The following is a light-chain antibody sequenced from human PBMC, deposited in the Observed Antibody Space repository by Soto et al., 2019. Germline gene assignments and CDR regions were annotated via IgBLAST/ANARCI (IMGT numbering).Light chain of an antibody. CDR2: LEGSGSY. CDR3: ETWDSNIHWV. CDR1: SGHSSYI. V-gene: IGLV4-60*02. Sequence: QLVLTQSSSASASLGSSVKLTCTLSSGHSSYIIAWHQQQPGKAPRYLMKLEGSGSYNKGSGVPDRFSGSSSGADRYLTISNLQFEDEAEYYCETWDSNIHWVFGGGTKRTVL. J-gene: IGLJ3*02.